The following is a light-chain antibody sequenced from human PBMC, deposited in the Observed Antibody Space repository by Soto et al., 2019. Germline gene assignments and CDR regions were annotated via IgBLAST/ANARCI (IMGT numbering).Light chain of an antibody. CDR3: MQGTHWPWT. V-gene: IGKV2-30*02. CDR2: KVS. J-gene: IGKJ1*01. CDR1: QSLKHSDGDTY. Sequence: EVVMTQSPLSLPVTLGQPASISCRSSQSLKHSDGDTYLNWFQQRPGQPPRRVIYKVSDRDSGFPDRFSGSLSGSDFTLKISREEAEDVGVYYCMQGTHWPWTVGQANEVEIK.